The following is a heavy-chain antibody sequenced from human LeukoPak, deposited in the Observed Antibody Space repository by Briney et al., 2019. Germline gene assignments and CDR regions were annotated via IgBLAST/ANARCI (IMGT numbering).Heavy chain of an antibody. D-gene: IGHD6-13*01. Sequence: HWASVKVSCKASGGTFSSYAISWVRQAPGQGLEWMGGIIPIFGTANYAQKFQGRVTITADESTSTAYMELSSLRSEDTAVYYCAREREGYGIAAAGTILDYWGQGTLVTVSS. J-gene: IGHJ4*02. V-gene: IGHV1-69*13. CDR1: GGTFSSYA. CDR3: AREREGYGIAAAGTILDY. CDR2: IIPIFGTA.